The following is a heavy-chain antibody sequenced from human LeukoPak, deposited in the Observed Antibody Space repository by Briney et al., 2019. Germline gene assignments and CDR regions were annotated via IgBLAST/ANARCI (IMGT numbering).Heavy chain of an antibody. V-gene: IGHV4-39*07. CDR1: GGSFSSGTHY. J-gene: IGHJ3*02. Sequence: SETLSLTCTVSGGSFSSGTHYWSWIRQPPGKGLEWIGSIYHSGSTYYNPSLKSRVTISVDTSKNQFSLKLSSVTAADTAVYYCARDRYDFWSGYRAGGGGAFDIWGQGTMVTVSS. CDR2: IYHSGST. D-gene: IGHD3-3*01. CDR3: ARDRYDFWSGYRAGGGGAFDI.